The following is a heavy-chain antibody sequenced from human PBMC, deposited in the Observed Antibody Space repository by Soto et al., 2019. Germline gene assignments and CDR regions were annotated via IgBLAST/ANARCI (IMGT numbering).Heavy chain of an antibody. CDR3: ARGWNYYDSSGYYYGYYYYGMDV. D-gene: IGHD3-22*01. V-gene: IGHV1-2*04. CDR2: INPNSGGT. Sequence: QVQLVQSGAEVKKPGASVKVSCKASGYTFTGYYMHWVRQAPGQGLEWMGWINPNSGGTNYAQKFQGWVTMTRDTSISTAYMELSRLRSDDTAVYYCARGWNYYDSSGYYYGYYYYGMDVWGQGTTVTVSS. CDR1: GYTFTGYY. J-gene: IGHJ6*02.